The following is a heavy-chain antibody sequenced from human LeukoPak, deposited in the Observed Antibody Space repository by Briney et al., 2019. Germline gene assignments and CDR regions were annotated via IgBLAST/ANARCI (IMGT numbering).Heavy chain of an antibody. V-gene: IGHV3-66*02. D-gene: IGHD4-17*01. CDR2: FYSDVTT. CDR3: AKRPSDYGDYVSYFDY. Sequence: ARSMRLSCADSRATVRDNYLTWVRQAPGKGLEWVSVFYSDVTTYYADSVKRRFTISRDNSKDTLYLQMNSLRDEDTAVYYCAKRPSDYGDYVSYFDYWGQGTLVTVSS. J-gene: IGHJ4*02. CDR1: RATVRDNY.